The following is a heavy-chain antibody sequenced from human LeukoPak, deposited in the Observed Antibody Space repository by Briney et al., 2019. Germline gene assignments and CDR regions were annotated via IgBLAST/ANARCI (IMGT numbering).Heavy chain of an antibody. V-gene: IGHV5-51*01. D-gene: IGHD2-2*01. CDR3: ARHAGDIVVVPAAKNPYYYYMDV. CDR1: GYTFRYYW. J-gene: IGHJ6*03. CDR2: IYAGGSDT. Sequence: GESLKISCTASGYTFRYYWIGWVRQMPGKGVEWGGIIYAGGSDTKYSPSFQGQVTISADKSINTAYLQWSSLKASDTAMYYCARHAGDIVVVPAAKNPYYYYMDVWGKGTTVTVSS.